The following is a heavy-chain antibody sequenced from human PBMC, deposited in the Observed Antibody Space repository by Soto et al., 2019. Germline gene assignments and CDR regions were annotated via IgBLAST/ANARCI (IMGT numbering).Heavy chain of an antibody. J-gene: IGHJ4*02. Sequence: PGGSLRLSCAASGVTFSGYWMHWVRQVTGKGLEWVSAIGTAGDTYYPGSVKGRFTISRENAKNSLYLQMNSLRAEDTAVYYCARAEGYSFDYWGQGTLVTVSS. CDR1: GVTFSGYW. D-gene: IGHD2-15*01. CDR2: IGTAGDT. V-gene: IGHV3-13*01. CDR3: ARAEGYSFDY.